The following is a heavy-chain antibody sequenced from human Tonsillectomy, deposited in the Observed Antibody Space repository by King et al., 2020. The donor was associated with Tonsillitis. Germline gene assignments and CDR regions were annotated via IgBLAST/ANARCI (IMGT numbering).Heavy chain of an antibody. CDR2: INHSGST. Sequence: VQLQQWGAGLLKPSETLSLTCAVYGGSFSGYYWSWIRQPPGKGLEWIGEINHSGSTNYNPSLKSRVIISVDTSKNQFSLKLSSVTAADPAVYYCARNYDSSGYSDYWGQGTLVTVSS. D-gene: IGHD3-22*01. CDR1: GGSFSGYY. J-gene: IGHJ4*02. V-gene: IGHV4-34*01. CDR3: ARNYDSSGYSDY.